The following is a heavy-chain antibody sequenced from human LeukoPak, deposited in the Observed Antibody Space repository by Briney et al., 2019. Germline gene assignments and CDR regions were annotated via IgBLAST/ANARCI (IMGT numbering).Heavy chain of an antibody. D-gene: IGHD3-10*01. Sequence: GGSLRLSCAASGFTFDDYAMHWVRQAPGKGLEWVSRISWNSGIIDYAESVKGRFTISRDNAKNSLYLQLNSLRAEDTALYYCAKSSGDSFFDYWGQGTLVTVSS. V-gene: IGHV3-9*01. J-gene: IGHJ4*02. CDR1: GFTFDDYA. CDR2: ISWNSGII. CDR3: AKSSGDSFFDY.